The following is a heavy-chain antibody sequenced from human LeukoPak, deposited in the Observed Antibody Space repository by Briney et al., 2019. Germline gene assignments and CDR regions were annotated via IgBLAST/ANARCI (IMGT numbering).Heavy chain of an antibody. Sequence: ASVKVSCKASGYTFTSYYINWVRQPPGQGPEWMGVISPSGGSTTYAQKFQGRVTLTRDMSTSTDYLELSSLRSEDTAVYYCARDNSVRDEAWWFNPWGRGTLVTVSS. V-gene: IGHV1-46*01. CDR2: ISPSGGST. J-gene: IGHJ5*02. D-gene: IGHD5-24*01. CDR1: GYTFTSYY. CDR3: ARDNSVRDEAWWFNP.